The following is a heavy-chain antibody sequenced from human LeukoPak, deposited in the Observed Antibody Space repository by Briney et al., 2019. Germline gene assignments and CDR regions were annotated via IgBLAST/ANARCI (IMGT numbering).Heavy chain of an antibody. J-gene: IGHJ3*02. CDR2: IYTSGST. D-gene: IGHD3-10*01. CDR1: GGSISSGSYY. CDR3: ARYRITMVRGVPRRAFDI. V-gene: IGHV4-61*02. Sequence: SETLSLTCTVSGGSISSGSYYWSWIRQPAGKGLEWIGRIYTSGSTNYNPSLKSRVTISVDTSKNQFSLKLSSVTAADTAVYYCARYRITMVRGVPRRAFDIWGQGTMVTVSS.